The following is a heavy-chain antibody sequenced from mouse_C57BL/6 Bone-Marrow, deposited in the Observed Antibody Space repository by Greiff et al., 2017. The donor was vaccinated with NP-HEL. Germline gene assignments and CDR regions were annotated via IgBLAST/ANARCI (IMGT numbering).Heavy chain of an antibody. V-gene: IGHV10-1*01. CDR2: IRSKSNNYAT. CDR3: VSPLLLRYLYAMDY. Sequence: EVKLMESGGGLVQPKGSLKLSCAASGFSFNTYAMNWVRQAPGKGLEWVARIRSKSNNYATYYADSVKDRFTISRDDSESMLYLQMNNLKTEDTAMYYCVSPLLLRYLYAMDYWGQGTSVTVSS. D-gene: IGHD1-1*01. CDR1: GFSFNTYA. J-gene: IGHJ4*01.